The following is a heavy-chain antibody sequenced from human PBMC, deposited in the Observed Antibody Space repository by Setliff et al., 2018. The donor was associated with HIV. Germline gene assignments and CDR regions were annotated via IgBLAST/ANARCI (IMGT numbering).Heavy chain of an antibody. CDR2: IYYTGST. J-gene: IGHJ4*02. V-gene: IGHV4-59*01. CDR1: GGSMSSYY. CDR3: ARNRVPSSL. Sequence: SETLSLTCTVSGGSMSSYYWSWIRQPPGKGLEWIGSIYYTGSTDYNPSLMSRVTISLDTPKDQFSLKLNSVIAADTAVYYCARNRVPSSLWGQGTLVTVSS. D-gene: IGHD3-10*01.